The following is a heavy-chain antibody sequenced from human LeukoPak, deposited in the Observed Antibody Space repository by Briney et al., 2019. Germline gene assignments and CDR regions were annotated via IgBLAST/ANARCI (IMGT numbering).Heavy chain of an antibody. J-gene: IGHJ4*02. V-gene: IGHV3-33*06. CDR2: IWYDGSNK. CDR1: GFTFSSYG. Sequence: GRSLRLSCAASGFTFSSYGMHWVRQAPGKGLEWVAVIWYDGSNKYYADSVKGRFTISRDNSKNTLYLQMNSLRAEDTAVYYCAKDRAGYDSSEIDYWGQGTLVTVSS. D-gene: IGHD3-22*01. CDR3: AKDRAGYDSSEIDY.